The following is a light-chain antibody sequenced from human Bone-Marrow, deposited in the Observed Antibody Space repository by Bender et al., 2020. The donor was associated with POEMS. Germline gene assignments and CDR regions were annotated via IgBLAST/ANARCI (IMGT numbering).Light chain of an antibody. Sequence: SSELTQDPAVSVALGQTARITCQGDSLRSYYASWYQQKPGQAPALVIYDKNNRTSGIPDRFSGSSSGNTASLTITGAQAEDEADYYCNSRDSTVNHLVFGGGTKLTVL. CDR1: SLRSYY. CDR3: NSRDSTVNHLV. V-gene: IGLV3-19*01. J-gene: IGLJ2*01. CDR2: DKN.